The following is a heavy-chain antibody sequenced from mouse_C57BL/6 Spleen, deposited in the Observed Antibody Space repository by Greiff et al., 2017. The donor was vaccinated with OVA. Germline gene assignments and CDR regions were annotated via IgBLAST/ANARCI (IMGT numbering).Heavy chain of an antibody. CDR1: GFNIKDYY. CDR3: ARELLRSMFAY. CDR2: IDPGGGET. J-gene: IGHJ3*01. D-gene: IGHD1-1*01. Sequence: EVQLQQSGAELVKPGASVKLSCTASGFNIKDYYMHWVKQRTEQGLEWIGRIDPGGGETKYAPKFKGKATITADTSSSTAYLQLSSLTSEDTAVYYCARELLRSMFAYWGQGTLVTVSA. V-gene: IGHV14-2*01.